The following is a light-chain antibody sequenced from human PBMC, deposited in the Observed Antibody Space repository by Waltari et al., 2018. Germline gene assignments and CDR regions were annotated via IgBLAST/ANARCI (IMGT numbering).Light chain of an antibody. J-gene: IGLJ1*01. CDR3: SSYAGVNSHV. Sequence: HSALTQPPSASGSPGQSATISCTGTISYARGSNSVPWYQQYTGKAPKLNVYDVSKRPSGVPDRFAGSKSDNTASLTVSGLQAEDEADYYCSSYAGVNSHVFGTGTKVTVL. V-gene: IGLV2-8*01. CDR1: ISYARGSNS. CDR2: DVS.